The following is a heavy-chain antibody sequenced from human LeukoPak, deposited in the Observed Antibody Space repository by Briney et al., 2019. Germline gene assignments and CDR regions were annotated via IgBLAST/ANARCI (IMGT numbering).Heavy chain of an antibody. D-gene: IGHD2-21*02. V-gene: IGHV4-34*01. Sequence: PTETPSLTCAVYGGSFSGYYWSWSRQPPGKVLEWIGEINHSGSTNYNPSLKSRLTISVDTSKNQFSLKLSSVTAADTAVYYCASTPIVVVTARLSGVFDYWGQGTLVTVSS. CDR2: INHSGST. CDR3: ASTPIVVVTARLSGVFDY. J-gene: IGHJ4*02. CDR1: GGSFSGYY.